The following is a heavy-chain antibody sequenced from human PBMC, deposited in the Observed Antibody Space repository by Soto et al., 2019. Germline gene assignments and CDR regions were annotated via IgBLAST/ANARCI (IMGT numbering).Heavy chain of an antibody. CDR3: AKVRSRYCTNGVCYTLDY. CDR1: GFTFSSYA. CDR2: ISGSGGST. J-gene: IGHJ4*02. Sequence: EVQLLESGGGLVQPGGSLRLSCAASGFTFSSYAMSWVRQAPGKGLEWVSAISGSGGSTYYADSVKGRFTISRDNSKNTLYLQMNSLRAEDTAVYYCAKVRSRYCTNGVCYTLDYWGQGTLVTVSS. D-gene: IGHD2-8*01. V-gene: IGHV3-23*01.